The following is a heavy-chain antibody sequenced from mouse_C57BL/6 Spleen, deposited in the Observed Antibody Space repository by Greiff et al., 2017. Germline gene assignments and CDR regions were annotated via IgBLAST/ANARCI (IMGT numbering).Heavy chain of an antibody. CDR3: ARDPYYSNLYAMDY. J-gene: IGHJ4*01. V-gene: IGHV3-6*01. Sequence: VQLKESGPGLVKPSPSLSLTCSVTGYSITSGYYWNWIRQFPGNKLEWMGYIRYDGSNNYNPSLKNRISITRDTSKNQFFLKLNSVTTEDTATYYCARDPYYSNLYAMDYWGQGTSVTVSS. CDR1: GYSITSGYY. D-gene: IGHD2-5*01. CDR2: IRYDGSN.